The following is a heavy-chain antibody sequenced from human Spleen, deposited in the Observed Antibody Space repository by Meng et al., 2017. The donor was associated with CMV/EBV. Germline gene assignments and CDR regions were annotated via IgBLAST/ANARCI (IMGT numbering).Heavy chain of an antibody. CDR2: ISYDGSSK. D-gene: IGHD1-26*01. CDR3: ARDHSRAYFFDY. V-gene: IGHV3-30*01. Sequence: CAASGFTFSNCALHWVRQAPGPGLGWVTIISYDGSSKYYADSVKGRFTISRDNSENTLYLQMNSLRSEDTAVYYCARDHSRAYFFDYWGQGTLVTVSS. CDR1: GFTFSNCA. J-gene: IGHJ4*02.